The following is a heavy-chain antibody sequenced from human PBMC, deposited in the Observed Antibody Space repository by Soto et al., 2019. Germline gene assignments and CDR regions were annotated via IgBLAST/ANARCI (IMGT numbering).Heavy chain of an antibody. CDR3: ARVFRLAVESSCFDY. CDR1: GYKFTGYG. Sequence: ASVKVSCKASGYKFTGYGIGWVRQAPGQGLEWMGWISAYNGNPSYAQKFQGRVTMTTDISTSTAYMELRRLRADDTAVYFCARVFRLAVESSCFDYWGQGTLVTVSS. CDR2: ISAYNGNP. D-gene: IGHD6-19*01. J-gene: IGHJ4*02. V-gene: IGHV1-18*01.